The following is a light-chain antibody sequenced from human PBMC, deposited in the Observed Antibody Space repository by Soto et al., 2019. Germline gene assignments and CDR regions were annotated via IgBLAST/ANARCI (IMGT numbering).Light chain of an antibody. CDR3: SSYTSSSTLVV. CDR1: SSDVGGYNY. V-gene: IGLV2-14*01. Sequence: QAVSVSGSPGQSITISCTGTSSDVGGYNYVSWYQQHPGKAPKLMIYDVSNRPSGVSNRFSGSKSGNTASLTISGLQAEDEADYYCSSYTSSSTLVVFGGGTKLTVL. CDR2: DVS. J-gene: IGLJ2*01.